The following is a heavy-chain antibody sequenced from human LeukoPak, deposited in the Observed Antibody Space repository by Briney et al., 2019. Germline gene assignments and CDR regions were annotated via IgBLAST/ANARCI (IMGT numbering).Heavy chain of an antibody. CDR2: INPSGGST. Sequence: GASVKVSCKASGYTFTSYYMHWVRQAPGQGLEWMGIINPSGGSTSYAQKFQGRVTITADKSTSTAYMELSSLRSEDTAVYYCARDPRPSHSGSYVRSRAPYYFDYWGQGTLVTVSS. V-gene: IGHV1-46*01. D-gene: IGHD1-26*01. CDR1: GYTFTSYY. J-gene: IGHJ4*02. CDR3: ARDPRPSHSGSYVRSRAPYYFDY.